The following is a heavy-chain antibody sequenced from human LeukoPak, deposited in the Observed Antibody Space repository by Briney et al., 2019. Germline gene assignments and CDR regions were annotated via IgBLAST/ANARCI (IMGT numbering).Heavy chain of an antibody. J-gene: IGHJ6*03. V-gene: IGHV3-74*01. CDR1: GFTLSSYW. CDR3: PREGVVPPPYSSSWYPYYYYYMDV. CDR2: INSDGSST. D-gene: IGHD6-13*01. Sequence: GGSLRLSCAASGFTLSSYWMQWVRQAPGKGLVRVSRINSDGSSTSYAESVKGGFTISRDNAKNTLYLQMISLRAEHTAVYSSPREGVVPPPYSSSWYPYYYYYMDVWGKGTTVTVSS.